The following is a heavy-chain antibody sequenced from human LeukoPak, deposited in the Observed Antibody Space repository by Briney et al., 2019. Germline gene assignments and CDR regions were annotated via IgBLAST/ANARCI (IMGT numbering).Heavy chain of an antibody. D-gene: IGHD1-1*01. CDR3: AGGTTGTTGNY. CDR1: GYTFTIYA. CDR2: INAGNGNT. J-gene: IGHJ4*02. V-gene: IGHV1-3*01. Sequence: ASVKVCCTASGYTFTIYAMHWVRQAPGQRLEWMGWINAGNGNTKYSQKFQGRGTITRDTSASTAYMELSSLRSEDTAVYYCAGGTTGTTGNYWGQGTLVTVSS.